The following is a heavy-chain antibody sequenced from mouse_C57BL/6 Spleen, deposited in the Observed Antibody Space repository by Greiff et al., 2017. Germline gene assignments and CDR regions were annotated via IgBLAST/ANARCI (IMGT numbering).Heavy chain of an antibody. D-gene: IGHD1-1*01. CDR3: ARPTVDDAMDY. V-gene: IGHV1-81*01. CDR2: IYPRSGNT. Sequence: QVQLKESGAELARPGASVKLSCKASGYTFTSYGISWVKQRTGQGLEWIGEIYPRSGNTYYNEKFKGKATLTADKSSSTAYMERRSLTSEDSAVYFCARPTVDDAMDYWGQGTSVTVSS. CDR1: GYTFTSYG. J-gene: IGHJ4*01.